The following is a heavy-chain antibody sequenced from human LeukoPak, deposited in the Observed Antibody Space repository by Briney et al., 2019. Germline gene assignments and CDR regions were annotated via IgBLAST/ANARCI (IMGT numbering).Heavy chain of an antibody. Sequence: PSETLSLTCAVSGGSISSGSYYWTWIRQPAGKGLEWIGRIYTSGSTNYNPSLKSRVTISVDTSKNQFSLRLSSVTAADTAVYYCARDLPMVRGLHVWGKGTTVTISS. CDR1: GGSISSGSYY. D-gene: IGHD3-10*01. CDR2: IYTSGST. CDR3: ARDLPMVRGLHV. J-gene: IGHJ6*04. V-gene: IGHV4-61*02.